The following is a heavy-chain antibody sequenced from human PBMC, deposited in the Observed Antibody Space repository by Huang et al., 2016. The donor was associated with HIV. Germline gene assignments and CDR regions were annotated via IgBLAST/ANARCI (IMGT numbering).Heavy chain of an antibody. J-gene: IGHJ6*03. CDR3: AKDPHDNGDYSLYQYYYYLDV. Sequence: QVQLVESGGGVVQPGGSLRLSCSASGFTFSRYGMHWVRQVPGKGLGWMGCNGWYGNKYFDAEAVKGRIIISRDNARNKLFLQVNSLRSEDAGVYYCAKDPHDNGDYSLYQYYYYLDVWGKGTTVTVSS. CDR1: GFTFSRYG. CDR2: NGWYGNKY. D-gene: IGHD4-17*01. V-gene: IGHV3-30*02.